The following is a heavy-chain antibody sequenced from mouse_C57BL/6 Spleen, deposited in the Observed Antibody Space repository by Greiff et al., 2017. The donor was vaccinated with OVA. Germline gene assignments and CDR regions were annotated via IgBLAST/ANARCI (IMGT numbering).Heavy chain of an antibody. Sequence: QVQLQQPGAELVRPGSSVKLSCKASGYTFTSYWMHWVKQRPIQGLEWIGNIDPSDSETHYNQKFKDKATLTVDKASSTAYMQLSSLTSEDSAVYYCARDYGSRFAYWGQGTLVTVSA. CDR3: ARDYGSRFAY. D-gene: IGHD1-1*01. J-gene: IGHJ3*01. CDR2: IDPSDSET. V-gene: IGHV1-52*01. CDR1: GYTFTSYW.